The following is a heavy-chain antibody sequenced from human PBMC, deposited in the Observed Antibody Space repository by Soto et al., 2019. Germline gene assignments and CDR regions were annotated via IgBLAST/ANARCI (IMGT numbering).Heavy chain of an antibody. CDR2: IYYSGST. CDR1: GGSISSSSYY. CDR3: AKDPRAWSCFDP. J-gene: IGHJ5*02. Sequence: SETLSLTCTVSGGSISSSSYYWGWIRQPPGKGLEWIGSIYYSGSTYYNPSLKSRVTISVDTSKNQFSLKLSSVTAADTAVYYCAKDPRAWSCFDPWGQGTLVTVSS. V-gene: IGHV4-39*02. D-gene: IGHD2-15*01.